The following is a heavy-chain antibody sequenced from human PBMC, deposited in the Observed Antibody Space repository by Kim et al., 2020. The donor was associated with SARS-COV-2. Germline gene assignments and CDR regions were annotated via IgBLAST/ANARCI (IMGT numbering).Heavy chain of an antibody. CDR1: GGSISSGGYY. J-gene: IGHJ4*02. V-gene: IGHV4-31*03. CDR3: ARSLPDYYDSSGYNYYFDY. CDR2: IYYSGST. D-gene: IGHD3-22*01. Sequence: SETLSLTCTVSGGSISSGGYYWSWIRQHPGKGLEWIGYIYYSGSTYYNPSLKSRVTISVDTSKNQFSLKLSSVTAADTAVYYCARSLPDYYDSSGYNYYFDYWGQGTLVTVSS.